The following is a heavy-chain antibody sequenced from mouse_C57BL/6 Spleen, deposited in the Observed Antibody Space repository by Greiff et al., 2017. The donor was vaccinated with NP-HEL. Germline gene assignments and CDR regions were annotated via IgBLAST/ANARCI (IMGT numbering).Heavy chain of an antibody. J-gene: IGHJ3*01. Sequence: EVQLQQSGPELVKPGASVKISCKASGYTFTDYYMNWVKQSHGKSLEWIGDINPNNGGTSYNQKFKGKATLTVDKSSSTAYMELSSLTSEDSAVYYCARGAYSNYVWFAYWGQGTLVTVSA. CDR3: ARGAYSNYVWFAY. D-gene: IGHD2-5*01. V-gene: IGHV1-26*01. CDR2: INPNNGGT. CDR1: GYTFTDYY.